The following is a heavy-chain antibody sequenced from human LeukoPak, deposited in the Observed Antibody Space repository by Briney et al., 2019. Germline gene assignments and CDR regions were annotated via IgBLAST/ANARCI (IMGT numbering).Heavy chain of an antibody. D-gene: IGHD1-26*01. CDR1: GFTVSSNY. V-gene: IGHV3-66*01. J-gene: IGHJ6*02. CDR2: IYSDGDT. Sequence: GGSLRLSCAASGFTVSSNYMSWVRQAPGKGLEWVSVIYSDGDTYYGDSVKGRFAISRDNSKNTLHLQMNTLRAEDTAVYYCARDREPQWELLPTYYYYYGMDVWGQGTTVTVSS. CDR3: ARDREPQWELLPTYYYYYGMDV.